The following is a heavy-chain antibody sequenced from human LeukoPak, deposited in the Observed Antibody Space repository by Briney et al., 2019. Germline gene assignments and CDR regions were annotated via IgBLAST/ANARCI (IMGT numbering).Heavy chain of an antibody. Sequence: ASVKVSCKASGYTFTSYGISWVRQAPGQGLEWMGWISVYNGNTKYAQKLQGRVTMTTDTSTSTAYMELRSLRSDDTAVYYCARGFGSGSYYTSWAFDYWGQGTLVTVSS. J-gene: IGHJ4*02. CDR2: ISVYNGNT. CDR1: GYTFTSYG. D-gene: IGHD3-10*01. CDR3: ARGFGSGSYYTSWAFDY. V-gene: IGHV1-18*01.